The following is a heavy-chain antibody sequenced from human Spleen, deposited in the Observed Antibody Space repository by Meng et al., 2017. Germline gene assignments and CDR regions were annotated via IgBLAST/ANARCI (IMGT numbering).Heavy chain of an antibody. CDR1: GGSFSDYY. D-gene: IGHD4-11*01. J-gene: IGHJ4*02. Sequence: VQLQHWGAGLLKPSETLSLPGVVSGGSFSDYYWSWIRQPPGKGLEWIGEINHSGSTNYNPSLESRATISVDTSQNNLSLKLSSVTAADSAVYYCARGPTTMAHDFDYWGQGTLVTVSS. CDR3: ARGPTTMAHDFDY. V-gene: IGHV4-34*01. CDR2: INHSGST.